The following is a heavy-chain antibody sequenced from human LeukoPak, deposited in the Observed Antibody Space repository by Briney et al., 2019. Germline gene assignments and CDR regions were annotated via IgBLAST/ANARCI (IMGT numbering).Heavy chain of an antibody. Sequence: GGSLRLSYAASGFTFSSYWMGWVRQAPGKGLEWVANIKQDGGEKYYVDSVKGRFTISRDNAKNSLDLQMNSLRAEDTALYYCARVRWAGGTWAFDYWGQGTLVTVSS. D-gene: IGHD1-26*01. V-gene: IGHV3-7*01. CDR1: GFTFSSYW. J-gene: IGHJ4*02. CDR2: IKQDGGEK. CDR3: ARVRWAGGTWAFDY.